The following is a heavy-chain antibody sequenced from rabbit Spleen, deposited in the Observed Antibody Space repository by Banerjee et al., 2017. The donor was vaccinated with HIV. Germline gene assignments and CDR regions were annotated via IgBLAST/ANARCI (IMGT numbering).Heavy chain of an antibody. V-gene: IGHV1S7*01. J-gene: IGHJ4*01. CDR2: IDPIFGIA. CDR1: GFAFGRYY. D-gene: IGHD4-1*01. CDR3: VREVAGRFGL. Sequence: QLVESGGGLVQPGGSLKLSCKASGFAFGRYYMTWVRQAPGKGLEWIGDIDPIFGIAVYASWVNGRFTISSHNAQNTLYLQLNSLTAADTATYFCVREVAGRFGLWGPGTLVTVS.